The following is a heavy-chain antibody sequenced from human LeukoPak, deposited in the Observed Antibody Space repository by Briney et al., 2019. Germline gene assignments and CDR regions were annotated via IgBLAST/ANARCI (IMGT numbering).Heavy chain of an antibody. V-gene: IGHV3-21*01. J-gene: IGHJ4*02. CDR3: ARGVDTAMGYYFAY. CDR2: IAGSSGYI. D-gene: IGHD5-18*01. Sequence: GGSLRLSCAASGFTFSSYTMNWVRQAPGKGLEWVSSIAGSSGYIYYADSVKGRFTISRDNAKSSLHLQMNSLRAEDTALYYCARGVDTAMGYYFAYWGQGTLVTVSS. CDR1: GFTFSSYT.